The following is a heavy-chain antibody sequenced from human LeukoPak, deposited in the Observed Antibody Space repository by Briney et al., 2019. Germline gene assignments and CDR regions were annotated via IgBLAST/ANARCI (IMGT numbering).Heavy chain of an antibody. Sequence: SGGSLRLSCAASGFTVSSNYMSWVRQAPGKGLEWVSAISGDSRYIYYADSVRGRFTISRDNAENSLYLQMNSLRVEDTAVYYCARAPTVLVGYCSSSSCQADYWGQGTLVTVSS. J-gene: IGHJ4*02. CDR3: ARAPTVLVGYCSSSSCQADY. V-gene: IGHV3-21*01. D-gene: IGHD2-2*01. CDR2: ISGDSRYI. CDR1: GFTVSSNY.